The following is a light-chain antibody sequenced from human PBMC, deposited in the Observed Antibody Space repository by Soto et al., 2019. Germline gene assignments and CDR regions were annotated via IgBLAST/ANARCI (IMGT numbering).Light chain of an antibody. CDR2: AAS. CDR1: QSIANY. CDR3: QQSYSTTWT. Sequence: DIQMTQSPSSLSASVGDRVTITCRASQSIANYLNWYQQKPGTAPKLLIFAASSLQSGVPSRLSGSGSGTDFTLTISSLQPEDFATYSCQQSYSTTWTFGQGTKVDIK. V-gene: IGKV1-39*01. J-gene: IGKJ1*01.